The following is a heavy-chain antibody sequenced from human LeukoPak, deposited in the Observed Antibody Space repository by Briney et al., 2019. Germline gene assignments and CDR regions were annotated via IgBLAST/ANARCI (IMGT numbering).Heavy chain of an antibody. Sequence: ASVKVSCKASGYTFTGYYMHWVRQAPGQGLEWMGWINPNSGGTNYAQKFQGRVTMTRDTSISTAYMELGRLRSDDTAVYYCARGHCSTTSCPYYWYMDVWGRGTTVTVSS. D-gene: IGHD2-2*01. CDR3: ARGHCSTTSCPYYWYMDV. CDR1: GYTFTGYY. J-gene: IGHJ6*03. CDR2: INPNSGGT. V-gene: IGHV1-2*02.